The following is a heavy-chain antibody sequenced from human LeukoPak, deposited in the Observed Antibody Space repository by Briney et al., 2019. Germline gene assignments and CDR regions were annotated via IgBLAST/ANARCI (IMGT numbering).Heavy chain of an antibody. CDR1: GYTFTGYY. D-gene: IGHD3-3*01. CDR2: INPNSGGT. J-gene: IGHJ5*02. V-gene: IGHV1-2*02. Sequence: ASVKVSCKASGYTFTGYYMHWVRQAPGQGLEWMGWINPNSGGTNYAQKFQGRVTMTRDTSISTAYMELSRLRSDDTAVYYCARVDDFWSGYYHWGQGTLVTVSS. CDR3: ARVDDFWSGYYH.